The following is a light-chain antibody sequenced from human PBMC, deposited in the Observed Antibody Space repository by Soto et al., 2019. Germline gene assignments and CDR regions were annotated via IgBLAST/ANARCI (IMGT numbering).Light chain of an antibody. CDR2: DVN. CDR3: SSYTGSTTLVV. J-gene: IGLJ2*01. V-gene: IGLV2-18*02. CDR1: SSDVGRYNH. Sequence: QSALTQPPSVSGSPGQSVTISCTGTSSDVGRYNHVSWYQQSPGTAPKLIIYDVNNRPSGVPDRVSGSKSGNTASLTISGLQAEDEADYYCSSYTGSTTLVVFGGGTKLTVL.